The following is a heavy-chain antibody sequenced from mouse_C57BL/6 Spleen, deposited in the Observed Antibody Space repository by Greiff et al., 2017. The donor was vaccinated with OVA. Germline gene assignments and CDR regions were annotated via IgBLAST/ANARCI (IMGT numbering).Heavy chain of an antibody. J-gene: IGHJ4*01. D-gene: IGHD4-1*01. Sequence: VQLKQSGAELVRPGASVKLSCTASGFNIKDDYMHWVKQRPEQGLEWIGWIDPENGDTEYASKFQGKATITADTSSNPAYLQLSSLTSEDTAVYYCTTVTGARAMDYWGQGTSVTVSS. V-gene: IGHV14-4*01. CDR3: TTVTGARAMDY. CDR2: IDPENGDT. CDR1: GFNIKDDY.